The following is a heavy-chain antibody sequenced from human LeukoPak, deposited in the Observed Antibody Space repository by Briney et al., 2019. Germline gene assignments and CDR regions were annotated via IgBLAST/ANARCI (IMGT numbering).Heavy chain of an antibody. Sequence: ASVKVSCKVSGYTLTELSMHWVRQAPGKGLEWMGGFDPEDGETIYAQKFQGRVTMTEDTSTDTAYMELSSLGSEDTAVYYCATNRREYYYGSGSYLGAFDTWGQGTMVTVSS. CDR1: GYTLTELS. CDR3: ATNRREYYYGSGSYLGAFDT. D-gene: IGHD3-10*01. V-gene: IGHV1-24*01. CDR2: FDPEDGET. J-gene: IGHJ3*02.